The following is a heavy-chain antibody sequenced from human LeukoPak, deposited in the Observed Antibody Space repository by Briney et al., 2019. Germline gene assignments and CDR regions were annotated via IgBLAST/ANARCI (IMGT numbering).Heavy chain of an antibody. CDR3: ARVYCSGGICHFDY. D-gene: IGHD2-15*01. V-gene: IGHV3-13*01. CDR2: IGTAGDT. Sequence: GGSLRLSCAASGFTFSSHDMHWVRQATGRGLEWVSGIGTAGDTYYPGSVKGRFTISRENAKNSLYLQMNSLRAGDTAVYYCARVYCSGGICHFDYWGQGTLVTVSS. CDR1: GFTFSSHD. J-gene: IGHJ4*02.